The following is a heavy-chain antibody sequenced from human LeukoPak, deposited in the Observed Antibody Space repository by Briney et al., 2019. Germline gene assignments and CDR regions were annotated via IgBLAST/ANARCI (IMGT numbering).Heavy chain of an antibody. CDR2: INHSGST. V-gene: IGHV4-34*01. D-gene: IGHD2-15*01. CDR3: ARGGGYCSGGSCYSESDAFDI. CDR1: GGSFSGYY. J-gene: IGHJ3*02. Sequence: SETLSLTCAVYGGSFSGYYWSWLRQPPGKGLEWIGEINHSGSTNYNPSLKSRVTISVDTSKNQFSLKLSSVTAADTAVYYCARGGGYCSGGSCYSESDAFDIWGQGTMVTVSS.